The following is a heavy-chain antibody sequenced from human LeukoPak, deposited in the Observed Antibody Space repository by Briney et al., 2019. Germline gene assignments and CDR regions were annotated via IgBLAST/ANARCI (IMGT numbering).Heavy chain of an antibody. Sequence: VSVKVSCKASGYTFTGYYMHWVRQAPGQGLEWMGWIHPNSGGTNYAQKFQGRVTMTRDTSISTAYMELSRLRSDDTAVYYCARESSAELLRNWYFDLWGRGTLVTVSS. D-gene: IGHD2-15*01. CDR2: IHPNSGGT. CDR1: GYTFTGYY. CDR3: ARESSAELLRNWYFDL. V-gene: IGHV1-2*02. J-gene: IGHJ2*01.